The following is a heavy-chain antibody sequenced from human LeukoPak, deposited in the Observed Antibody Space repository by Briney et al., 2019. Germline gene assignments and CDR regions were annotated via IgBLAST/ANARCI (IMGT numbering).Heavy chain of an antibody. J-gene: IGHJ3*02. V-gene: IGHV3-20*04. CDR3: ARDGYYDSSGYYGKGAFDI. D-gene: IGHD3-22*01. CDR1: GFTFDDYG. CDR2: INWNGGST. Sequence: PGGSLRLSCAASGFTFDDYGMSWVRQAPGKGLEWVSGINWNGGSTGYADSVKGRFTISRDNAKNSLYLQMNSLRAEDTALYYCARDGYYDSSGYYGKGAFDIWGQGTMVTVSS.